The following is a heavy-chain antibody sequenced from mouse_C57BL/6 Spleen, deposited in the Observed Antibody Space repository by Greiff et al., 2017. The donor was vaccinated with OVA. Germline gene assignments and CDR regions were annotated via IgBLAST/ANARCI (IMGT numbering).Heavy chain of an antibody. V-gene: IGHV1-80*01. J-gene: IGHJ1*03. CDR2: IYPGDGDT. CDR3: ARRASSEGYFDV. Sequence: VQLQQSGAELVKPGASVKISCKASGYAFSSYWMNWVKQRPGKGLEWIGQIYPGDGDTNYNGKFKGKATLTADKSSSTAYMQLSSLTSEDSAVYFCARRASSEGYFDVWGTGTTVTVSS. D-gene: IGHD1-1*01. CDR1: GYAFSSYW.